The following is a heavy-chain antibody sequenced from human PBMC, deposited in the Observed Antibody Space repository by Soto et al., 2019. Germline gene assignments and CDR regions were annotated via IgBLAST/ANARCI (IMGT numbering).Heavy chain of an antibody. CDR2: IYWDDDK. Sequence: QITLKESGPTLVNPTQTLTLTCTFSGFSLSTSGVGVGWIRQPPGKALEWLALIYWDDDKRYSPSLKSRLTLTKATTKNQVVLTMTTMDPVDTATYYCAHRQGIAAAGYYFDYWGQGTLVTGSS. CDR1: GFSLSTSGVG. V-gene: IGHV2-5*02. J-gene: IGHJ4*02. CDR3: AHRQGIAAAGYYFDY. D-gene: IGHD6-13*01.